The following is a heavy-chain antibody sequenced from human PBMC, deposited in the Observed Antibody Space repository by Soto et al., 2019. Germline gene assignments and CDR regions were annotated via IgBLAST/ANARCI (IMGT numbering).Heavy chain of an antibody. CDR2: XXXXXXXX. D-gene: IGHD5-12*01. V-gene: IGHV3-30*02. CDR1: GFSFSSYA. J-gene: IGHJ4*02. Sequence: PGGSLRLSCAASGFSFSSYAMHWVRQAPGKGXXXXXXXXXXXXXXXXXXXXXXRFTISRDNSKNTLYLQMNSLRAEDTADYYCANGRRDGYNYFDYWGQGTLVTVSS. CDR3: ANGRRDGYNYFDY.